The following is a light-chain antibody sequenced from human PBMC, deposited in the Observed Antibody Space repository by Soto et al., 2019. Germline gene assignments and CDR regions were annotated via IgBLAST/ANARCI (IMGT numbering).Light chain of an antibody. CDR1: QSISSY. Sequence: DIQMTQSPSSLSASVGDRVTITCRASQSISSYLNWYQQKPGKAPKLLIYAASSLQSGVPSRFSGSGSGTDFTLTISSLQPEDFATYYCQQSYGTLPITFGQGTRLEIK. CDR3: QQSYGTLPIT. J-gene: IGKJ5*01. CDR2: AAS. V-gene: IGKV1-39*01.